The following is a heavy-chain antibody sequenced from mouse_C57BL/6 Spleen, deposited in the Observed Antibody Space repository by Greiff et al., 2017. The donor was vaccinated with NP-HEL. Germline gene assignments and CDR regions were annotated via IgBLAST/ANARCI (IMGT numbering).Heavy chain of an antibody. Sequence: VQLKQSGPELVKPGASVKISCKASGYSFTGYYMNWVKQSPEKSLEWIGEINPSTGGTAYNQKFKAKATLTVDKSSSTAYMQLKGLTSEDSAVYYGARGDYGLDYWGQGTTLTVSS. D-gene: IGHD1-1*01. CDR3: ARGDYGLDY. V-gene: IGHV1-42*01. CDR2: INPSTGGT. J-gene: IGHJ2*01. CDR1: GYSFTGYY.